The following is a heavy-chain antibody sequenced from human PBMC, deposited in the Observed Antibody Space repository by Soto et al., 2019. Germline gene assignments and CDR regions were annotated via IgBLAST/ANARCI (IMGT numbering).Heavy chain of an antibody. D-gene: IGHD3-22*01. CDR3: ARGGMVDSSGYYYFSAFDI. Sequence: ASVKVSCKASGYTFTIYGISWVLQAPGQGLEWMGWISAYNGNTKYAQKLQGRVTMTTDTSTSTAYMELRSLRSDDTAVYYCARGGMVDSSGYYYFSAFDIWCQGTRVTVAS. J-gene: IGHJ3*02. CDR1: GYTFTIYG. CDR2: ISAYNGNT. V-gene: IGHV1-18*01.